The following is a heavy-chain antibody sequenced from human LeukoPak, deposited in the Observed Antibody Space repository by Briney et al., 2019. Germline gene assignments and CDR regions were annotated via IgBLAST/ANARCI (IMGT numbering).Heavy chain of an antibody. CDR1: GFTFSSYG. CDR3: ARHLSGVTGYTYGRGIDY. V-gene: IGHV3-23*01. J-gene: IGHJ4*02. D-gene: IGHD5-18*01. CDR2: ISGSGGST. Sequence: GGSLRLSCAASGFTFSSYGMSWVRQAPGKGLEWVSAISGSGGSTYYADSVKGRFTISRDNSKNTLFLQMNSLRAEDTAVYYCARHLSGVTGYTYGRGIDYWGQGTLVTVSS.